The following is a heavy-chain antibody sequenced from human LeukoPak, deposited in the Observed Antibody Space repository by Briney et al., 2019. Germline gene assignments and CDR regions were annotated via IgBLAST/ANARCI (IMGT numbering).Heavy chain of an antibody. D-gene: IGHD4-17*01. V-gene: IGHV4-39*01. CDR1: GGSISSNGYY. J-gene: IGHJ4*02. CDR3: ARRDGAIDY. Sequence: SETLSLTCTVSGGSISSNGYYWGWIRQPPGKGLEWIGSIYYSGSTYYNPSLKSRVTISVDTSKNQFSLKLSSITAADTAVYFCARRDGAIDYWGQGTLVTVSS. CDR2: IYYSGST.